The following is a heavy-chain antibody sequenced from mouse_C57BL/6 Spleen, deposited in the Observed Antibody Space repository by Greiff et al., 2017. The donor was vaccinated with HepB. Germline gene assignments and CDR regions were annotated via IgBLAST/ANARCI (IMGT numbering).Heavy chain of an antibody. J-gene: IGHJ2*01. Sequence: EVKLMESGGGLVKPGGSLKLSCAASGFTFSDYGMHWVRQAPEKGLEWVAYISSGSGTIYYADTVKGRFTISRDNAKNTLFLQMTSLRSEDTAMYYCARHGYYPDYWGQGTTLTVSS. CDR3: ARHGYYPDY. D-gene: IGHD2-2*01. V-gene: IGHV5-17*01. CDR2: ISSGSGTI. CDR1: GFTFSDYG.